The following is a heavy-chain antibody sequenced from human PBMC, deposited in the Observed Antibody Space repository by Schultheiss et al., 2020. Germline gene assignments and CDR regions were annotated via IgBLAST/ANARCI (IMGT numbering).Heavy chain of an antibody. D-gene: IGHD5-18*01. Sequence: GGSLRLSCAASGFTFSSYSMNWVRQAPGKGLEWVSSISSSSSYIYYADSVKGRFTISRDNAKNSLYLQMNSLRDEDTAVYYCAKGRTTAMITAFDHWGQGTRVTVSS. CDR1: GFTFSSYS. V-gene: IGHV3-21*01. CDR3: AKGRTTAMITAFDH. J-gene: IGHJ4*02. CDR2: ISSSSSYI.